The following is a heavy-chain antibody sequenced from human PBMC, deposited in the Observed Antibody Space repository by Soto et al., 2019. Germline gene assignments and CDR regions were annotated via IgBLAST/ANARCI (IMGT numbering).Heavy chain of an antibody. J-gene: IGHJ6*02. CDR1: GGTFGNYA. D-gene: IGHD2-2*01. CDR2: IMPVFGTV. Sequence: QVQLVQSGAEVKKPGSSVKVSCKASGGTFGNYAVSWVRQAPGQGLEWMGKIMPVFGTVNYAQKFQGRVTITVDKFTNTAYMELSSLRSGDTAVYYSARVSVPGFYGEDVWGQGTTVSVSS. CDR3: ARVSVPGFYGEDV. V-gene: IGHV1-69*06.